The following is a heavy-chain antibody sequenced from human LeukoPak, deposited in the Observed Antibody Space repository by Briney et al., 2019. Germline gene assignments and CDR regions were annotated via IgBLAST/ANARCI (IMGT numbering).Heavy chain of an antibody. CDR3: ARHVRILYSRAARVWFDY. Sequence: SQTLSLTCAISGDSVSSNSAAWNWIRQSPSRGLEWLGRTYYRSKWYNDYAVSVKSRITINPDTSKNQFSLQLNSVTPEDTAVYYCARHVRILYSRAARVWFDYWGQGTLVTVSS. CDR1: GDSVSSNSAA. J-gene: IGHJ4*02. D-gene: IGHD2-8*01. V-gene: IGHV6-1*01. CDR2: TYYRSKWYN.